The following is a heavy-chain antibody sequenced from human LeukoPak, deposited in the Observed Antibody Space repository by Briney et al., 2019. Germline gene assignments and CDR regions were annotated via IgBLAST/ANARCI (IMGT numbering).Heavy chain of an antibody. Sequence: SGPTLVNPTQTLTLTCTFSGFSLTTDAVLVGWVRQPPGKALEWLAFIYGNNDKRYSPSLNSRLTITKDTSKNQVVLTMTDMDSVDTATYYCVHRTTVTSVGDWGQGTLVTVSS. J-gene: IGHJ4*02. V-gene: IGHV2-5*01. CDR2: IYGNNDK. CDR3: VHRTTVTSVGD. CDR1: GFSLTTDAVL. D-gene: IGHD4-17*01.